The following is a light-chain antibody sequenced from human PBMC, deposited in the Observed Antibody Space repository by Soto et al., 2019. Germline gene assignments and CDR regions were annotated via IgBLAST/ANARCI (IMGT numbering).Light chain of an antibody. CDR2: GAS. J-gene: IGKJ5*01. CDR3: KQYKEWPPFT. CDR1: QSVSNN. V-gene: IGKV3-15*01. Sequence: EIVMTQSPATLSVSPGETYTLSCMASQSVSNNVAWYQQKPGQAPRLLILGASNRATGIPARFSGSGSGTEFTLSISSLQSEDFAVYYCKQYKEWPPFTFGQGTRLDIK.